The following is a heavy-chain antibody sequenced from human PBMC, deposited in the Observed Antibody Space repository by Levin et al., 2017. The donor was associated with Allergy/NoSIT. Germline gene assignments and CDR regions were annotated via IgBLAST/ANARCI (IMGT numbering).Heavy chain of an antibody. Sequence: GESLKISCAASGFTFSSYWMSWVRQAPGKGLEWVANIKQDGSEKYYVDSVKGRFTISRDNAKNSLYLQMNSLRAEDTAVYYCARDLWLGLPVYYYGMDVWGQGTTVTVSS. J-gene: IGHJ6*02. CDR3: ARDLWLGLPVYYYGMDV. D-gene: IGHD5-24*01. CDR1: GFTFSSYW. V-gene: IGHV3-7*01. CDR2: IKQDGSEK.